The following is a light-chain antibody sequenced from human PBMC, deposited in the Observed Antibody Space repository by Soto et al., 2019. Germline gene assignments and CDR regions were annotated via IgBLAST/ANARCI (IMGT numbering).Light chain of an antibody. CDR2: DNS. Sequence: SYELTQPPSVSVAPGQTATISCGENNIDSRTVHWYQQKPGQAPLLVVYDNSFRPSGIPNRFSGSKSGTSASLAITGLRAEDEADYYCQSYASSLSAGFVFGTGTKVTVL. CDR3: QSYASSLSAGFV. CDR1: NIDSRT. V-gene: IGLV3-21*02. J-gene: IGLJ1*01.